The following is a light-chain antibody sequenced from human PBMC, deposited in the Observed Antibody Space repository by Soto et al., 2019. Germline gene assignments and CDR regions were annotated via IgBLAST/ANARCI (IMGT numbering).Light chain of an antibody. J-gene: IGLJ1*01. Sequence: QSVLTQPPSASGTPGQRVTISCSGSSSKIGSNYVYWYQQLPGTAPKLLIYSNNQRPSGVPDRFSGSKSGTSASLAVSGLQAEDEADYYCSSYAGSSNVFGTGTKVTVL. CDR2: SNN. CDR1: SSKIGSNY. V-gene: IGLV1-47*02. CDR3: SSYAGSSNV.